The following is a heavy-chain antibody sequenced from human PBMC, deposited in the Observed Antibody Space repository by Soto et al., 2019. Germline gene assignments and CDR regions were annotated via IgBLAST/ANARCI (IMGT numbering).Heavy chain of an antibody. CDR2: IYYSGNT. J-gene: IGHJ4*02. V-gene: IGHV4-39*01. CDR3: ARHCRLGGGASCYFDY. CDR1: GASISSSSYY. Sequence: SETLSLTCTVSGASISSSSYYWGWIRQPPGKGLEWIGSIYYSGNTYYNPSLKSRVTISVDTSKNQFSLKLSSVTAADTVVYYCARHCRLGGGASCYFDYWGQGTLVTVSS. D-gene: IGHD2-21*01.